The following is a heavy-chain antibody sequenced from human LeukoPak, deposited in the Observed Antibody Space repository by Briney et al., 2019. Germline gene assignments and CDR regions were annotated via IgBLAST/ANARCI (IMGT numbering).Heavy chain of an antibody. CDR2: IFHSGST. J-gene: IGHJ4*02. CDR1: GASISGSTNW. CDR3: LYGGNSGDWVY. Sequence: SGTLSLTCAVSGASISGSTNWWSWVRQPPGKGLEWIGEIFHSGSTNYNPSLKSRITMSADKSKNQFSLNLNYVTAADTAVYYCLYGGNSGDWVYWGQGTLVTVSS. V-gene: IGHV4-4*02. D-gene: IGHD4-23*01.